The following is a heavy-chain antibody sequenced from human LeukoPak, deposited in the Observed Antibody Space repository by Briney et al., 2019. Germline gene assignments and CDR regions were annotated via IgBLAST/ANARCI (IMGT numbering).Heavy chain of an antibody. J-gene: IGHJ4*02. CDR3: AKEMGYCSSTSCYAVDY. CDR2: ISWNSGSI. V-gene: IGHV3-9*01. CDR1: GFTFDDYA. D-gene: IGHD2-2*01. Sequence: PGGSLRLSCAASGFTFDDYAMHWVRHAPGKGLEWVSGISWNSGSIGYADSVKGRFTISRDNAKNSLYLQMNSLRAEDTALYYCAKEMGYCSSTSCYAVDYWGQGTLVTVSS.